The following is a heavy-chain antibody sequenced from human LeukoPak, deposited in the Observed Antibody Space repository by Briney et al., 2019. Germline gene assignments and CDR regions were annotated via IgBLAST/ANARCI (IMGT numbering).Heavy chain of an antibody. Sequence: GGSLRLSCAASGFTFSSYGMSWVRQAREKGLEWVSAMSGSGGSTHYADSVKGRFTISRDNSKNTLYLQMNSLRAEDTAVYYCAKGAPYGSSLSNWFDPWGQGTLVTVSS. D-gene: IGHD6-6*01. J-gene: IGHJ5*02. CDR1: GFTFSSYG. CDR3: AKGAPYGSSLSNWFDP. CDR2: MSGSGGST. V-gene: IGHV3-23*01.